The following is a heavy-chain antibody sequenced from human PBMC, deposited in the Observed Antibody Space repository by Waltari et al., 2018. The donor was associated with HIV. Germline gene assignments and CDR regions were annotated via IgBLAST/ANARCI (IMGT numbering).Heavy chain of an antibody. CDR2: LYPGDTDT. J-gene: IGHJ4*02. CDR3: VRKFDEEGVWCGDRGAPYF. D-gene: IGHD3-10*01. V-gene: IGHV5-51*01. Sequence: EVQLVQSGAEVKKPGESLKMCCKASGYNFNIYWIGWVRQMPGKGLEWTGMLYPGDTDTRYRPSTRGQVAISVDTSISATVLQWRALKSSDTANYFCVRKFDEEGVWCGDRGAPYFWGQGTLVTVSS. CDR1: GYNFNIYW.